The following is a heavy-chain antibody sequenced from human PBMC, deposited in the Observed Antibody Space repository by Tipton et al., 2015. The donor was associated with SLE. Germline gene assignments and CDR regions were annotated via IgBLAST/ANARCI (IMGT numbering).Heavy chain of an antibody. CDR1: GGSIISPY. Sequence: TLSLTCTVSGGSIISPYWSGIRQPPGKGLEWIGEINHSGSTNYNPSPKSRVTISVDTSKNQFSLKLSSVTAADTAGYYCARPRIAARPGGFDYWGQGTLVTVSS. V-gene: IGHV4-34*01. D-gene: IGHD6-6*01. J-gene: IGHJ4*02. CDR2: INHSGST. CDR3: ARPRIAARPGGFDY.